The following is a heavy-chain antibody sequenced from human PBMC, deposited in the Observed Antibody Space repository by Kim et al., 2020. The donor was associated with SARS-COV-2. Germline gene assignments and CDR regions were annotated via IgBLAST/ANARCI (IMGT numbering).Heavy chain of an antibody. J-gene: IGHJ6*02. Sequence: GGSLRLSCAASGFTFSSYGMHWVRQAPGKGLEWVAVIWYDGSNKYYADSVKGRFTISRDNSKNTLYLQMNSLRAEDTAVYYCAVNPEQEDYYGMDVWGQGTTVTVSS. CDR1: GFTFSSYG. CDR2: IWYDGSNK. CDR3: AVNPEQEDYYGMDV. V-gene: IGHV3-33*01.